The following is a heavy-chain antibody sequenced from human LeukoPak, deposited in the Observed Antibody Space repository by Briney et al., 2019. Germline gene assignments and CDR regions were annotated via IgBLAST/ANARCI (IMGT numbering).Heavy chain of an antibody. J-gene: IGHJ4*02. CDR3: ARSIAAAGTLDY. Sequence: GASVKVSCKASGYTFTGYYMHWVRQAPGQGLEWMGWINPNSGGTNYAQKFQGRVTMTRGTSISTAYMELSRLRSDDTAVYYCARSIAAAGTLDYWGQGTLVTVSS. CDR1: GYTFTGYY. V-gene: IGHV1-2*02. CDR2: INPNSGGT. D-gene: IGHD6-13*01.